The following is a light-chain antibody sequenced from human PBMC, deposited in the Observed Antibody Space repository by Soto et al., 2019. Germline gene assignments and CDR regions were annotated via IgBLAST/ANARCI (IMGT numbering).Light chain of an antibody. CDR2: AAS. J-gene: IGKJ3*01. V-gene: IGKV1-39*01. CDR1: QTITNY. Sequence: DIQMTQSPSSLSASVGDRVTITCRASQTITNYLNWYQQKPGQAPKLLIYAASTLQSRVPSRFSGSGSGTAFTLTISSLQLEDIATYYGQQNYSARAFGPGTKVDIK. CDR3: QQNYSARA.